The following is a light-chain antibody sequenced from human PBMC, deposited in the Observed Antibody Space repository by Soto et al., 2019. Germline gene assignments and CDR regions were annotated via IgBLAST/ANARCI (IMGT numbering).Light chain of an antibody. CDR2: EAS. Sequence: DIQMTQSPSTLSASVGDSVTITCRASQSIHSWLVWYQQKPGKAPKLLIYEASSLESGVPSRFSGSGSGTDFTLTISRLQADDFATYYCHLYNTYWTFGQGTQVEIK. CDR1: QSIHSW. V-gene: IGKV1-5*03. CDR3: HLYNTYWT. J-gene: IGKJ1*01.